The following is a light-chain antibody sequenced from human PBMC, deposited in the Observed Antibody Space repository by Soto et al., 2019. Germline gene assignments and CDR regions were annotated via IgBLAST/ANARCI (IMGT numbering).Light chain of an antibody. CDR1: QTVSSNY. CDR3: QQRSNWPT. Sequence: EIILTQSPDTLSVSAGERAPLSCMASQTVSSNYLAWCQQRPGQAPRLLIYGASTRAAGIPDRFSGSGSGTDFTLTITRLEPEDSAVYYCQQRSNWPTFGQGTKVDIK. V-gene: IGKV3D-20*02. CDR2: GAS. J-gene: IGKJ1*01.